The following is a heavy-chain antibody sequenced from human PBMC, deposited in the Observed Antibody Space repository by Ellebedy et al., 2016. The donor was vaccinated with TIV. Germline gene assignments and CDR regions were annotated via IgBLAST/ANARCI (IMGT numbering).Heavy chain of an antibody. V-gene: IGHV3-23*01. J-gene: IGHJ6*02. CDR1: GFTFSNYA. D-gene: IGHD3-3*01. CDR3: AKDNGKPIFGVVIIGYSMDV. Sequence: GGSLRLSCAAAGFTFSNYAMSWVRQAPGKGLEWVSSINAGSGGTYYADSVKGRFTISRDNSKNTLYLQMNTLRAEDTAVYYCAKDNGKPIFGVVIIGYSMDVWGQGTTVTVSS. CDR2: INAGSGGT.